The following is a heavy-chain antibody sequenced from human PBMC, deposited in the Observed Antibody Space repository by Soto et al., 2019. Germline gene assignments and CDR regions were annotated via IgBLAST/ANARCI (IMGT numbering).Heavy chain of an antibody. V-gene: IGHV3-21*01. J-gene: IGHJ1*01. D-gene: IGHD4-17*01. CDR1: GFTFSSYS. CDR2: ISSSSSYI. Sequence: EVQLVESGGGLVKPGGSLRLSCAASGFTFSSYSMNWVRQAPGKGLEWVSSISSSSSYIYYADSVKGRFTISRDNAENALYLQMNSLRADDTAVYDCASLDTVTTFDYFQHWGQGTLVTVSS. CDR3: ASLDTVTTFDYFQH.